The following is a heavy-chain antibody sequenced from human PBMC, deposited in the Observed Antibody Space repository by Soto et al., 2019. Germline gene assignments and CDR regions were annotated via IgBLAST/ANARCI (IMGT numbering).Heavy chain of an antibody. Sequence: QITLKESGPTLVKPTQTLTLTCTFSGFSLSTSGVGVGWIRQPPGKALEWLALIYWNDDKRYSPSLKSRLTITKDTSKNQVVLTLTNMDPVATATFYCAHRDHGYLDCWGQGTLVTVSS. J-gene: IGHJ4*02. CDR2: IYWNDDK. V-gene: IGHV2-5*01. CDR1: GFSLSTSGVG. CDR3: AHRDHGYLDC.